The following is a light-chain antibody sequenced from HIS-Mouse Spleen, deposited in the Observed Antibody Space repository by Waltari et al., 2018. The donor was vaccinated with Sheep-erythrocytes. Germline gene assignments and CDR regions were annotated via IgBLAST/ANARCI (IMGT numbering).Light chain of an antibody. J-gene: IGKJ4*01. CDR1: QSISSW. Sequence: DIQMTQSPSTLSASVGDRLTVTCRASQSISSWLAWYQQKPGKAPKLLIYKASSLESGVPSRFSGSGSGTEFTLTISSLQPDDFATYYCQQYNSYPLTFGGGTKVEIK. CDR2: KAS. V-gene: IGKV1-5*03. CDR3: QQYNSYPLT.